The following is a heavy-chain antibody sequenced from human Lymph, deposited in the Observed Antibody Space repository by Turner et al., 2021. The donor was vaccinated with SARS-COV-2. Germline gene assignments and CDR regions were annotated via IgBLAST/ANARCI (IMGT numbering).Heavy chain of an antibody. CDR3: ATGPYDFWSGPSPGYYGMDV. Sequence: QVQLVQSGAEGKKPGASVKVSCKVSGYTLTEVSMHWVRQAPGKGLEWMGGFDPADGETIYAQKFQGRDTMTEDTSTDTGYMKLSSLRSEDTAVYYCATGPYDFWSGPSPGYYGMDVWGQGTTVTVSS. CDR1: GYTLTEVS. J-gene: IGHJ6*02. D-gene: IGHD3-3*01. CDR2: FDPADGET. V-gene: IGHV1-24*01.